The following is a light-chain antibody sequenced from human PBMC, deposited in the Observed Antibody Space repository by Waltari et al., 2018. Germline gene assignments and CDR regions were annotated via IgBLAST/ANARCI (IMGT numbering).Light chain of an antibody. V-gene: IGKV1-39*01. J-gene: IGKJ5*01. CDR2: DDS. Sequence: DIQMTQSPSSLSASVGDRVTITCRASQCNRSYVNWYQQKPGKAPKVLIYDDSTLESGVPSRFRGSGSGTDFTLPRSSLQPEEFATYYGQQSYSSPQITFGQGTRLEIK. CDR1: QCNRSY. CDR3: QQSYSSPQIT.